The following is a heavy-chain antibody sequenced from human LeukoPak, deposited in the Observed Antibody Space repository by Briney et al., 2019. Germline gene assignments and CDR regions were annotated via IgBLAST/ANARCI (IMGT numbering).Heavy chain of an antibody. V-gene: IGHV1-24*01. CDR2: FDPEDGET. D-gene: IGHD1-26*01. CDR3: ATDRRGSYYFDY. Sequence: GASVKVTCKVSGYTLTELSMHWVRQAPGKGLEWMGGFDPEDGETIYAQKFQGRVTMTEDTSTDTAYMELSSLRSEDTAVYYCATDRRGSYYFDYWGQGTLVTVSS. CDR1: GYTLTELS. J-gene: IGHJ4*02.